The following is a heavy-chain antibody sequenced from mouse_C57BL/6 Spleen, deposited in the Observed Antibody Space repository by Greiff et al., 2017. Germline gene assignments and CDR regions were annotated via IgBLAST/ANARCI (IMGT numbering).Heavy chain of an antibody. J-gene: IGHJ2*01. CDR3: ARNSRVFDY. CDR2: INPSTGGT. V-gene: IGHV1-42*01. CDR1: GYSFTGYY. Sequence: EVKLQESGPELVKPGASVKISCKASGYSFTGYYMNWVKQSPEKSLEWIGEINPSTGGTTYNQKFKAKATLTVDKSSSTAYMQLKSLTSEDSAVYYCARNSRVFDYWGQGTTLTVSS.